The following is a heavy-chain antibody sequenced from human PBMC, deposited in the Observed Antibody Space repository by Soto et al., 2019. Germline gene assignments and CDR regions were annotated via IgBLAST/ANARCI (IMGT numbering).Heavy chain of an antibody. CDR3: ARDRKYYYDSSGYYFDY. V-gene: IGHV1-69*01. CDR2: IIPIFGTA. D-gene: IGHD3-22*01. J-gene: IGHJ4*02. Sequence: QVQLVQSGAEVKKPGSSVKVSCKASGCTFSSYAISWVRQAPGQGLEWMGGIIPIFGTANYAQKFQGRVTITADESTSTAYMELSSLRSEDTAVYYCARDRKYYYDSSGYYFDYWGQGTLVPVSS. CDR1: GCTFSSYA.